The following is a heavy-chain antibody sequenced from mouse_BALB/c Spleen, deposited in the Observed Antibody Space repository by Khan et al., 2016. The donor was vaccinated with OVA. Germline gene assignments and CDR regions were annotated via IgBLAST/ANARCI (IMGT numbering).Heavy chain of an antibody. J-gene: IGHJ4*01. Sequence: QIQLVQSGPELKKPGETVKISCKASGYTFTNYGMNWVKQAPGKGLKWMGWINTYNGEPTYADDFKGRFAFSLETSASTAYLQINNLKNEDMATYFCARGYYKGYAMDYWGQGTSVTVSS. D-gene: IGHD2-12*01. CDR1: GYTFTNYG. V-gene: IGHV9-1*02. CDR3: ARGYYKGYAMDY. CDR2: INTYNGEP.